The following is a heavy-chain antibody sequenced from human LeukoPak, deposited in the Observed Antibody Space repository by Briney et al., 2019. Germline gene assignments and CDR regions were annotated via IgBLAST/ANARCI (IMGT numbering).Heavy chain of an antibody. CDR1: GFTVSSNY. D-gene: IGHD2-2*02. CDR2: IYSGGST. CDR3: ARAIVVVPAAVLGFDP. J-gene: IGHJ5*02. Sequence: GGSLRLSCAASGFTVSSNYMSWVRQAPGKGLEWVSVIYSGGSTYYADSVKGRFTISRDNSKNTLYLQMNSLRAEDTAVYYCARAIVVVPAAVLGFDPWGQGTLVTVSS. V-gene: IGHV3-53*01.